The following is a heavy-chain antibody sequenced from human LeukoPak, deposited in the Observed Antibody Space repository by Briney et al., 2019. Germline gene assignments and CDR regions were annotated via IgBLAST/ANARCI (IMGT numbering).Heavy chain of an antibody. Sequence: GTSLRLSCAASGFTFSIYAIQWVRQAPGRGLEWVAVISSDGINKYYADSVMGRFTISRDNSMNTLYLQMNSLRTEDTGVYYCASAAATLTNLRLVDYWGQGTLVTVSS. CDR2: ISSDGINK. V-gene: IGHV3-30-3*01. CDR3: ASAAATLTNLRLVDY. CDR1: GFTFSIYA. D-gene: IGHD4-17*01. J-gene: IGHJ4*02.